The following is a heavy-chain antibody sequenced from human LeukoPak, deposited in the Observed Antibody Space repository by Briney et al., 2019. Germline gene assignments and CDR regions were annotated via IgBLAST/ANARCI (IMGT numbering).Heavy chain of an antibody. V-gene: IGHV1-8*03. CDR2: MNPNSGNT. CDR3: ARDLTTVVANGLLYYYYMDV. D-gene: IGHD4-23*01. CDR1: GYTFTTYD. J-gene: IGHJ6*03. Sequence: GASVKVSCKASGYTFTTYDINWVRQATGQGLEWMGWMNPNSGNTGYAHKFQGRVTITRNTSISTAYMELSSLRSEDTAVYYCARDLTTVVANGLLYYYYMDVWGKGTTVTVSS.